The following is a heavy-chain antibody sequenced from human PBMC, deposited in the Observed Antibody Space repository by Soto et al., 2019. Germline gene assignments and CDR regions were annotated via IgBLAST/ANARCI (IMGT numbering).Heavy chain of an antibody. Sequence: EVNLLESGGGSVQPGGSLRLSCAASGFTFSSYSMTWVRQAPGKGLEWVAHITGSAGTTYYADSVKGRFTISRDTSRNTVYLQMNSLRAEDTALYYCAKCMQAYWNYDALHIWGQGTMVTVSS. V-gene: IGHV3-23*01. CDR3: AKCMQAYWNYDALHI. D-gene: IGHD2-8*01. CDR1: GFTFSSYS. CDR2: ITGSAGTT. J-gene: IGHJ3*02.